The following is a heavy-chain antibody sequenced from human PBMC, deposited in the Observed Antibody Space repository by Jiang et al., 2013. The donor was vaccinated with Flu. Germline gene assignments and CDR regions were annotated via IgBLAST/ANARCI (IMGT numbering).Heavy chain of an antibody. CDR1: GYTFTNYG. J-gene: IGHJ3*02. CDR2: ISAYNGNT. V-gene: IGHV1-18*01. CDR3: ARGGIVVVVGASNDAFDI. Sequence: GAEVKKPGASVKVSCKASGYTFTNYGISWVRQAPGQGLEWMGWISAYNGNTKFAQKFQGRVTMTTDTSTRTAYMELRSLRFDDTAVYYCARGGIVVVVGASNDAFDIWGQGTMVTVSS. D-gene: IGHD2-15*01.